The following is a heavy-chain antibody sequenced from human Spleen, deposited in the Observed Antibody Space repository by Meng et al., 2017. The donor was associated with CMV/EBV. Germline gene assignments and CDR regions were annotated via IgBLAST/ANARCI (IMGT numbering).Heavy chain of an antibody. D-gene: IGHD2/OR15-2a*01. J-gene: IGHJ4*02. CDR3: ARGLGLSYFDY. Sequence: GESLKISCAASGFTFSSYEMNWVRQAPGKGLEWVSYISSSGSTKHYADSVKGRFTISRDNAKNSLYLQMNSLRAEDTAVYYCARGLGLSYFDYWGQGTLVTVSS. CDR2: ISSSGSTK. V-gene: IGHV3-48*03. CDR1: GFTFSSYE.